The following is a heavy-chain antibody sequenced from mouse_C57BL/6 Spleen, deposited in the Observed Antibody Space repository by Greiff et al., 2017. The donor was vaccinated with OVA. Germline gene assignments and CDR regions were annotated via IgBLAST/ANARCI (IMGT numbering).Heavy chain of an antibody. Sequence: EVKLVESGGGLVKPGGSLKLSCAASGFTFSSYAMSWVRQTPEKRLEWVATISDGGSYTYYPDNVKGRFTISRDNAKNNLYLQMSHLKSEDTAMYYCARDGDDFPWFAYWGQGTLVTVSA. CDR3: ARDGDDFPWFAY. J-gene: IGHJ3*01. CDR1: GFTFSSYA. CDR2: ISDGGSYT. V-gene: IGHV5-4*01. D-gene: IGHD2-4*01.